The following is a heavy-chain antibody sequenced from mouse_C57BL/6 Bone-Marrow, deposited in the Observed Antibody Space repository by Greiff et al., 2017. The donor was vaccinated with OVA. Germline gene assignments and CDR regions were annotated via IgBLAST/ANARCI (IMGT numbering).Heavy chain of an antibody. J-gene: IGHJ1*03. V-gene: IGHV3-6*01. CDR2: ISYDGSN. Sequence: EVKLLESGPGLVKPSQSLSLTCSVTGYSITSGYYWNWIRQFPGNKLEWMGYISYDGSNNYNPSLKNRISITRDTSKNQFFLKLNSVTTEDTATYYCARGDLLLRLGGYFDVWGTGTTVTVSS. D-gene: IGHD1-1*01. CDR1: GYSITSGYY. CDR3: ARGDLLLRLGGYFDV.